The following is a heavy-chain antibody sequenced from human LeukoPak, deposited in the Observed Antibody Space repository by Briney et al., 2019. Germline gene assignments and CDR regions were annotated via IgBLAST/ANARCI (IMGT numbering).Heavy chain of an antibody. CDR2: TNPHSGGT. D-gene: IGHD2-15*01. J-gene: IGHJ4*02. V-gene: IGHV1-2*02. Sequence: ASVNLSCKASGYAFTFDYIHWVRRAPGQGLEWVLWTNPHSGGTNYAEQFQGSVNMTRDTSISTAYMELSRLRSDATAVYYCAVTEGCSGGSCYLFDYWGQGTLVTVSS. CDR1: GYAFTFDY. CDR3: AVTEGCSGGSCYLFDY.